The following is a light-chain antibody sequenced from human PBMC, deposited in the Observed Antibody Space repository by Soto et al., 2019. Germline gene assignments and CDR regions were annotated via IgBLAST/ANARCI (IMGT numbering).Light chain of an antibody. CDR3: QQSYSTPIT. Sequence: QMTHSPSYLYSSVVDRVTITLRASQSISSYLNWYQQKPGTAPNXXMYAASSLQSGVPSRFSGSASGTDGTLTISRLKKEDGATYYRQQSYSTPITFCQGTRLEIK. CDR2: AAS. CDR1: QSISSY. V-gene: IGKV1-39*01. J-gene: IGKJ5*01.